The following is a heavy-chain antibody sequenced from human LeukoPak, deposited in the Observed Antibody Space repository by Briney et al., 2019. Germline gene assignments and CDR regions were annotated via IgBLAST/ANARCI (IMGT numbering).Heavy chain of an antibody. D-gene: IGHD3-22*01. CDR1: GGSISSYY. CDR2: IYYSGST. CDR3: ARLSFSGYATDY. J-gene: IGHJ4*02. Sequence: SETLSLTCTVSGGSISSYYWSWIRQPPGKGLEWIGYIYYSGSTNYNPSLKSRVTISVDTSKNQFSLKLSSVTAADTAVYYCARLSFSGYATDYWGQGTLVTVSS. V-gene: IGHV4-59*08.